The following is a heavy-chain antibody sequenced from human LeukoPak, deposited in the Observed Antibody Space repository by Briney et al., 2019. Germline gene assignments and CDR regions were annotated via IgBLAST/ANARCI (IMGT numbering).Heavy chain of an antibody. CDR3: ARLWGYYDSSGYYPSHLGY. CDR1: GYTFTGYY. V-gene: IGHV1-2*02. J-gene: IGHJ4*02. D-gene: IGHD3-22*01. Sequence: ASVKVSCKASGYTFTGYYMHWVRQAPGQGLEWMGWINPNSGGTNYAQKFQGRVTMTRDTSISKAYMELSRLRSDDTAVYYCARLWGYYDSSGYYPSHLGYWGQGTLVTVSS. CDR2: INPNSGGT.